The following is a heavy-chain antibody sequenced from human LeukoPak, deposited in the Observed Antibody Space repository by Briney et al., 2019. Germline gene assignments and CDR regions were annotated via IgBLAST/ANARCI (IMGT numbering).Heavy chain of an antibody. Sequence: GASVKVSCKASGYTFTGYYMHWVRQAPGQGLEWMGWINPNSGGTNYAQKFQGRVTMTRDTSISAAYMELSRLRSDDTAVYYCARAVVGATGAGDYFDYWGQGTLVTVSS. V-gene: IGHV1-2*02. D-gene: IGHD1-26*01. CDR3: ARAVVGATGAGDYFDY. CDR1: GYTFTGYY. CDR2: INPNSGGT. J-gene: IGHJ4*02.